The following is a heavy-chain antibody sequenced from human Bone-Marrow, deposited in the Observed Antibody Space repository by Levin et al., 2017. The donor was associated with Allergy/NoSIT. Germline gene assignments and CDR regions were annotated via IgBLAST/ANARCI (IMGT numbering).Heavy chain of an antibody. Sequence: SETLSLTCAVSDSSISSTYYWGWIRQPPGKGLEWLGNLSPSGSTYYNPSLKSRVTISIDTSKNQFSLRLSSVTAADTAVYYCARVGVTVNGPYYYYYYMDVWGKGTTVTVSS. CDR2: LSPSGST. V-gene: IGHV4-38-2*01. CDR3: ARVGVTVNGPYYYYYYMDV. D-gene: IGHD3-16*01. CDR1: DSSISSTYY. J-gene: IGHJ6*03.